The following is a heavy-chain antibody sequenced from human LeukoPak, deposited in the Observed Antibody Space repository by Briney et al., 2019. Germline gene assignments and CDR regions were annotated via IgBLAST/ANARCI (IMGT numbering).Heavy chain of an antibody. Sequence: SVKVSCKASGGTFSSYAISWVREAPAQGLEGMGRIIPIFGIANYAQQFQRRVTVTADKTSSTAYMELSSRRCEDTAVYYCAREESGSYIDYWGEGTLVTVSS. D-gene: IGHD1-26*01. CDR2: IIPIFGIA. CDR3: AREESGSYIDY. J-gene: IGHJ4*02. CDR1: GGTFSSYA. V-gene: IGHV1-69*04.